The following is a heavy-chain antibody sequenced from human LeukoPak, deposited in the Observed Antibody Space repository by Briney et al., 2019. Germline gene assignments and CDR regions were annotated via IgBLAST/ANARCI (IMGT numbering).Heavy chain of an antibody. Sequence: GGSLILSCSASGFTFSNYAMHWVRHAPGKGLEYVSAISSDGGSTYYADSVKGSFTISRYNSTNTLYLQRSSLRAADTAVYYCVKGITRVRGVMNWFDTWGQGTLVTVSS. V-gene: IGHV3-64D*08. J-gene: IGHJ5*02. CDR2: ISSDGGST. CDR3: VKGITRVRGVMNWFDT. CDR1: GFTFSNYA. D-gene: IGHD3-10*01.